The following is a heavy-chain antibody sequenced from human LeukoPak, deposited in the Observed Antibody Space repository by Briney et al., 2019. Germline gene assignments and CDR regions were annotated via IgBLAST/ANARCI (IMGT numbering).Heavy chain of an antibody. V-gene: IGHV1-18*01. CDR3: ARRAVDNSYYYYMDV. J-gene: IGHJ6*03. CDR1: GYTFTSYG. D-gene: IGHD6-19*01. Sequence: GASVKVSCKASGYTFTSYGISWVRQAPGQGLEWMGWMSAYNGNTNYAQKFQGRVTVTTDTSTSTAYMEVSSLRYEDTAVYYCARRAVDNSYYYYMDVWGKGTTVTVSS. CDR2: MSAYNGNT.